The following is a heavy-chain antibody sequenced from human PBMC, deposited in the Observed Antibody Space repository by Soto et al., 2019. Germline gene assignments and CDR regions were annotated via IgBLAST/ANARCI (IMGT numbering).Heavy chain of an antibody. Sequence: SVKTSCKVSGSPFTSYDIYWVRQATRQGPDWTGWINPNSGNTGYAQKWQGRVTITRNTSISKAYIELSSMSAEDTGVYSCARVYRSGYYYGSEINDAFDNWGQGTMVTVSS. CDR2: INPNSGNT. D-gene: IGHD3-10*01. CDR1: GSPFTSYD. J-gene: IGHJ3*02. CDR3: ARVYRSGYYYGSEINDAFDN. V-gene: IGHV1-8*01.